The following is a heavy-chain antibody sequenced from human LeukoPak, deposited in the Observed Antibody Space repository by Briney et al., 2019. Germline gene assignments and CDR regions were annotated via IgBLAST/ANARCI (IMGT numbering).Heavy chain of an antibody. V-gene: IGHV3-30-3*01. CDR2: ISYDRSNI. D-gene: IGHD6-19*01. J-gene: IGHJ4*02. CDR1: GFTFSSYA. Sequence: QPGGSLRLSCAASGFTFSSYAMHWVRQAPGKGLEWVAVISYDRSNIYYADSVKGRFTISRDNSKNTLYLQMNSLRAEDTAVYYCARPYSSGWYGDFDYWGQGTLVTVSS. CDR3: ARPYSSGWYGDFDY.